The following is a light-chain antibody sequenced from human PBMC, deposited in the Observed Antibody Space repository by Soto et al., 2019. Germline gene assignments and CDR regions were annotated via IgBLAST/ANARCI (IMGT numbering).Light chain of an antibody. CDR3: SSYGGSNNLL. CDR2: DVI. CDR1: SRDIGGYDF. Sequence: QSALTQPPSASGSPGQSVTISCTGTSRDIGGYDFVSWYQQHPGKAPKLLIYDVIKRPSGVPDRFSGSKSGNTASLPVSGLQTDDEADYYCSSYGGSNNLLFGGGTQLTVL. V-gene: IGLV2-8*01. J-gene: IGLJ2*01.